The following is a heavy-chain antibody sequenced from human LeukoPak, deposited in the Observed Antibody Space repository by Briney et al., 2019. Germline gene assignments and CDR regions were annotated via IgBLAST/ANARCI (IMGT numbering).Heavy chain of an antibody. CDR3: ARDRLLWFGELDF. J-gene: IGHJ4*02. Sequence: SETLSLTCTVSGGSISSSNYYWGWIRQPPGKGLEWIGSIYYSGNTYYNPSLKSRVTIAVDMSKNQISLKLSSVTAADTAVYYCARDRLLWFGELDFWGQGTLVIVSS. D-gene: IGHD3-10*01. CDR2: IYYSGNT. CDR1: GGSISSSNYY. V-gene: IGHV4-39*07.